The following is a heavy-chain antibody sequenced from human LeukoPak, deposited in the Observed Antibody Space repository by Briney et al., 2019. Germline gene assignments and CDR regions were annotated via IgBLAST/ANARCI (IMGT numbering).Heavy chain of an antibody. J-gene: IGHJ5*02. CDR2: IIPILGIA. Sequence: GSSVKVSCKASGGTFSSYAISWVRQAPGQGLEWMGRIIPILGIANYAQKFQGRVTITADKSTSTAYMEPSSLRSEDTAVYYCAGALWFGELLYGWFDPWGQGTLVTVSS. D-gene: IGHD3-10*01. CDR1: GGTFSSYA. CDR3: AGALWFGELLYGWFDP. V-gene: IGHV1-69*04.